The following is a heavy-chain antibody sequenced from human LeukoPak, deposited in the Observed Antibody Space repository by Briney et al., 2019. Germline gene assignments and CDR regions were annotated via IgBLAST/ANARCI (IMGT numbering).Heavy chain of an antibody. CDR2: INQDGSEE. Sequence: RTGGSLRLSCAASGFTVSYYWMSWVRQAPGKGLEWVANINQDGSEEYYVDSMKGRFTISRDNAKNSLFLQMNSLRAEDTAVYFCARAGAPGSVDYWGQGTLVTVSS. J-gene: IGHJ4*02. V-gene: IGHV3-7*04. CDR3: ARAGAPGSVDY. CDR1: GFTVSYYW. D-gene: IGHD2-8*02.